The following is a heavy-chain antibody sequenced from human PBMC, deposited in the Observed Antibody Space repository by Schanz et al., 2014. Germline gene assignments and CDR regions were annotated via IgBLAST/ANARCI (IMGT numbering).Heavy chain of an antibody. D-gene: IGHD3-10*01. CDR3: ARGGFGEVSYFDY. J-gene: IGHJ4*02. V-gene: IGHV3-23*04. Sequence: EVQLVESGGGLIQPGGSLRLSCTASGFPFSDYFMAWIRQPPGRGLEWVSAISGSGGSTYYADSVKGRFTISRDNSKNTLYLQMNSLRPEDTAVYYCARGGFGEVSYFDYWGQGALVTVSS. CDR2: ISGSGGST. CDR1: GFPFSDYF.